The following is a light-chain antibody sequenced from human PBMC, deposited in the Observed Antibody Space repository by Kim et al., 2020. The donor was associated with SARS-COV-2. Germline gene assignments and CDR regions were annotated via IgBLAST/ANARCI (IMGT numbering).Light chain of an antibody. J-gene: IGKJ2*01. Sequence: ASVGDRVTITCRSSQDISNCLAWFQQKPGKVPKRLIYATSSLQSGVPSRFSGSGSGTEYSLTISSLQPEDFATYYCLQHKTYPYTLGQGTKVDIK. V-gene: IGKV1-17*03. CDR1: QDISNC. CDR3: LQHKTYPYT. CDR2: ATS.